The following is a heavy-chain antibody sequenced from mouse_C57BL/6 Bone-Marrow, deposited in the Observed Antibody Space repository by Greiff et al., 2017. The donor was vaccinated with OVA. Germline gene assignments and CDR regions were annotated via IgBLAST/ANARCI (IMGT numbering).Heavy chain of an antibody. D-gene: IGHD1-1*01. CDR1: GFNIKDDY. J-gene: IGHJ2*01. Sequence: EVKLQESGAELVRPGASVKLSCTASGFNIKDDYMHWVKQRPEQGLEWIGWIDPENGDTEYASKFQGKATITADTSSNTAYLQLSSLTSEDTAGYYCTTLSTSVVFDYWGQGTTITVSS. CDR2: IDPENGDT. CDR3: TTLSTSVVFDY. V-gene: IGHV14-4*01.